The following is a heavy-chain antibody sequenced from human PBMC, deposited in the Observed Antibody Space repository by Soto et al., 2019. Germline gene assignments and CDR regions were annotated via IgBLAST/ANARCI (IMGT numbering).Heavy chain of an antibody. CDR3: AKVQSYDFWSGYYYYYYYGMDV. D-gene: IGHD3-3*01. CDR2: ISGSGGST. J-gene: IGHJ6*02. CDR1: GFTFSSYA. V-gene: IGHV3-23*01. Sequence: PGGSLRLSCAASGFTFSSYAMSWVRQAPGKGLEWVSAISGSGGSTYYADSVKGRFTISRDNSKNTLYLQMNSLRAEDTAVYYCAKVQSYDFWSGYYYYYYYGMDVWGQGTTVTVSS.